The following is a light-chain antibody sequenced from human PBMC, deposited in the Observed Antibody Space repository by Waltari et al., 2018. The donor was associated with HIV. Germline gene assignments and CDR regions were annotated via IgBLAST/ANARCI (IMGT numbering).Light chain of an antibody. CDR2: KDN. J-gene: IGLJ2*01. CDR3: QSGHNSDSI. CDR1: ALSRHF. Sequence: SYELTQAPSVSVSPGQTAKITCSGDALSRHFVFWYQQKSGQAPRMMIFKDNERPSGIPARFSASCSGSTSTLTISGVQAEDYADYYCQSGHNSDSIFGGGTKLTVL. V-gene: IGLV3-25*03.